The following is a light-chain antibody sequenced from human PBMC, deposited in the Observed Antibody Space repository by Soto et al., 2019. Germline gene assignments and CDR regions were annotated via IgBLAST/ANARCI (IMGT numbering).Light chain of an antibody. V-gene: IGKV3-11*01. CDR3: QQRSNWPPLT. CDR2: DAS. CDR1: QSVSSY. Sequence: EIVLTQPPATLSLSPGERATLSCRASQSVSSYLAWYQQKPGQAPRLLIYDASNRATGIPVRFSGSGSGTDFTLTISSLEPEDFAVYYCQQRSNWPPLTFGGGTKVEIK. J-gene: IGKJ4*01.